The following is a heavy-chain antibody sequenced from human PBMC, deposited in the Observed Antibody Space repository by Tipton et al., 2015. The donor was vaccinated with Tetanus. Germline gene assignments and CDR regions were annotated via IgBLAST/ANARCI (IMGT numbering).Heavy chain of an antibody. CDR2: ISGDSSQI. J-gene: IGHJ5*02. V-gene: IGHV3-23*01. Sequence: SLRLSCAASGFSLSDYAINWVRQAPGKGLEWVSGISGDSSQIYYANSVRGRFTISRDNSKNTAYLQMDSLRDEDTAVYYCAKDPASRGWFDPWGQGTLVSVSS. CDR1: GFSLSDYA. CDR3: AKDPASRGWFDP.